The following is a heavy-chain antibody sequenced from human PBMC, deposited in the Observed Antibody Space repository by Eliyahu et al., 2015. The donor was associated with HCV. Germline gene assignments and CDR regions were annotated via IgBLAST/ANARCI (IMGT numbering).Heavy chain of an antibody. CDR1: GGSFNDYH. V-gene: IGHV4-34*01. Sequence: QVQLQQWGAGLLKPSETLSLTCAVYGGSFNDYHWSWIRQPPGKGLEWIGEINHSGSTTYSPSLKSRITVSVDTSKNYFSLRLSSVTAADTAIYYCARARFVRNFDYWGQGTQVTVSS. CDR2: INHSGST. CDR3: ARARFVRNFDY. J-gene: IGHJ4*02. D-gene: IGHD3-3*01.